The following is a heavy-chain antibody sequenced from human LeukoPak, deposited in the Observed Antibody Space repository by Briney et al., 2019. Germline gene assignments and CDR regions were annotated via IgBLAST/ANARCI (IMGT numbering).Heavy chain of an antibody. CDR3: ARAVGPFDY. J-gene: IGHJ4*02. V-gene: IGHV3-33*01. D-gene: IGHD1-26*01. CDR1: GFTFTTYG. Sequence: GRSLRLSCAASGFTFTTYGMHWVRQAPGKGLDWVAVIWFDGSEKYYADSVKGRFTISRDNSKNTLYLQMNSLRAEDTAVYYCARAVGPFDYWGQGTLVTVSS. CDR2: IWFDGSEK.